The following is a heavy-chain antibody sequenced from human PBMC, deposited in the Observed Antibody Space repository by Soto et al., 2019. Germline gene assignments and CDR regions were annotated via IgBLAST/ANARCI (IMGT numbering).Heavy chain of an antibody. CDR2: ISGSGGST. CDR1: GFTFSSYA. CDR3: AKDSRLIYYGSGSHFDY. V-gene: IGHV3-23*01. D-gene: IGHD3-10*01. J-gene: IGHJ4*02. Sequence: GGSLRLSCAASGFTFSSYAMSWVRQAPGKGLEWVSAISGSGGSTYYADSVKGRFTISGDNSKNTLYLQMNSLRAEDTAVYYCAKDSRLIYYGSGSHFDYWGQGTLVTVSS.